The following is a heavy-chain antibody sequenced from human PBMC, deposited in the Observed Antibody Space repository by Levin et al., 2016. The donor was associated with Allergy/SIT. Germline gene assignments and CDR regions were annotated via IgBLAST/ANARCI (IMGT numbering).Heavy chain of an antibody. D-gene: IGHD3/OR15-3a*01. V-gene: IGHV3-30-3*01. CDR3: ARDGRTGYHHYIDV. CDR2: ISFYGGTQ. J-gene: IGHJ6*03. CDR1: GFNFSSSA. Sequence: GGSLRLSCVASGFNFSSSAMHWVRQAPGKGLEWVAVISFYGGTQYYADSVKGRFSISGDTSKNTLYLQMNSLRAEDTALYYCARDGRTGYHHYIDVWGEGTTVTVSS.